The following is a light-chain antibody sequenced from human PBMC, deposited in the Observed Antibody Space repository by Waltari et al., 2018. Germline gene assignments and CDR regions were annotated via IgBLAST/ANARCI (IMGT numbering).Light chain of an antibody. CDR3: QQYKRPPWT. V-gene: IGKV1-5*03. CDR2: KAI. Sequence: DIQMTQSPSTLSASVGDRVTITCRATESINAWLAWYQQKPGKAPKRLIYKAINLESGGPSRFSGSGSGTEFTLSISSLQPDDFATYYCQQYKRPPWTFGQGTKVDIK. J-gene: IGKJ1*01. CDR1: ESINAW.